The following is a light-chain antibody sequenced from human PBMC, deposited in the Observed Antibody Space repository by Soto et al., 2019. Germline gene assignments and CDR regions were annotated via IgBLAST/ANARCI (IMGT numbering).Light chain of an antibody. Sequence: QSALTQPASVSGSPGQSSTISCTGTSSDVGAYNYVSWYQQYPGKAPKLMIYEVSNRPSGVSNRFSGSKSGNTASLTISGLQAEDEADYYCSSYASSSSYVFGTGTKVTVL. CDR3: SSYASSSSYV. V-gene: IGLV2-14*01. CDR2: EVS. J-gene: IGLJ1*01. CDR1: SSDVGAYNY.